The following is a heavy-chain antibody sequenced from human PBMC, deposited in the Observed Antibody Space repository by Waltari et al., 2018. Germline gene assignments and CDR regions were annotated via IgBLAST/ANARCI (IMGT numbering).Heavy chain of an antibody. D-gene: IGHD2-2*01. Sequence: QVQLQESGPGLVKPSQTLSLTCTVSGGSISSGDYYWSWIRQPPGKGLEWIGYIYYSGSTYYTPSLKSRVTISVDTSKNQFSLKLSAVTAADTAVYYCARFGYCSSTSCYSRDYYYYYMDVWGKGTTVTISS. CDR3: ARFGYCSSTSCYSRDYYYYYMDV. V-gene: IGHV4-30-4*08. CDR1: GGSISSGDYY. J-gene: IGHJ6*03. CDR2: IYYSGST.